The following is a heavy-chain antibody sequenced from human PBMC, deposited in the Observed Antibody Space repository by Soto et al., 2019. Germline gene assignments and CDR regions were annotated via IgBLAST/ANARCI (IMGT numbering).Heavy chain of an antibody. D-gene: IGHD2-2*01. CDR2: IYYSGST. Sequence: SETLSLTCTVSGGSISSGGYYWSWIRQHPGKGLEWIGYIYYSGSTYYNPSLKSRVTISVDTSKNQFSLKLSSVTAADTAVYYCARDHQGQLGDYYYGMDVWGQGTTVTVSS. V-gene: IGHV4-31*03. J-gene: IGHJ6*02. CDR1: GGSISSGGYY. CDR3: ARDHQGQLGDYYYGMDV.